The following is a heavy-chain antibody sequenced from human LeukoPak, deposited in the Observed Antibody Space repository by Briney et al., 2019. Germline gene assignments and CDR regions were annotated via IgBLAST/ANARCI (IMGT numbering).Heavy chain of an antibody. V-gene: IGHV3-48*01. CDR1: GFTFNTYW. CDR3: ASGFPPPGDYYYGMDV. D-gene: IGHD5-12*01. CDR2: ISSSSSTI. Sequence: GGSLRLSCAASGFTFNTYWMHWVRQAPGKGLEWVSYISSSSSTIYYADSVKGRFTISRDNAKNSLYLQMNSLRAEDTAVYYCASGFPPPGDYYYGMDVWGQGTTVTVSS. J-gene: IGHJ6*02.